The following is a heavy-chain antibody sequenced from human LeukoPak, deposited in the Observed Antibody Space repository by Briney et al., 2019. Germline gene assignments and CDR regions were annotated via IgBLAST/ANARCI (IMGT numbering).Heavy chain of an antibody. CDR1: GFTFSSYEM. CDR2: IYHDRTT. V-gene: IGHV4-4*02. Sequence: GSLRLSCAASGFTFSSYEMNWVRQAPGEGLEWIGEIYHDRTTSFNPSLKSRLTISVDKSANQFFLNLNSVSATDTAVYYCVGRGLYGGTWLFEYWGQGALVTVSS. CDR3: VGRGLYGGTWLFEY. J-gene: IGHJ4*02. D-gene: IGHD2-8*01.